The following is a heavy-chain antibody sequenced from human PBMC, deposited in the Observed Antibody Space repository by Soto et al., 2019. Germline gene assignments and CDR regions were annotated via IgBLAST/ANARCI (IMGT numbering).Heavy chain of an antibody. CDR3: AKDAVYDSSGLI. Sequence: QVQLVESGGGVVQPGRSLRLSCAASGCTLSSYGMHWVRQAPGKGLEWVAVISYDGSNKYYADSVKGRFTISRDNSKNTLYLQMNSLRAEDTAVYYCAKDAVYDSSGLIWGQGTLVTVSS. CDR1: GCTLSSYG. D-gene: IGHD3-22*01. J-gene: IGHJ4*02. V-gene: IGHV3-30*18. CDR2: ISYDGSNK.